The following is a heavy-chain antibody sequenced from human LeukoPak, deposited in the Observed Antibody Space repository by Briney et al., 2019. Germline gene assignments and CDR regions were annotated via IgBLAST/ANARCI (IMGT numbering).Heavy chain of an antibody. CDR3: ARGVVPPAEYFQH. V-gene: IGHV4-61*02. CDR2: IYTSGST. Sequence: PSQTLSLTCTVSGGSISSGSYYWSWVRQPAGKGLEWIGRIYTSGSTNYNPSLKSRVTISVDTSKNQFSLKLSSVTAADTAVYYCARGVVPPAEYFQHWGQGTLVTVSS. J-gene: IGHJ1*01. D-gene: IGHD2-15*01. CDR1: GGSISSGSYY.